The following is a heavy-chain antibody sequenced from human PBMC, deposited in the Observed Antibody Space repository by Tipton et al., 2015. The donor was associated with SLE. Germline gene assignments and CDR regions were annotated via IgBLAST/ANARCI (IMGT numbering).Heavy chain of an antibody. CDR2: IKSKTDGGTT. D-gene: IGHD3-10*01. CDR3: TTDAWAYYYGSDY. V-gene: IGHV3-15*01. Sequence: GSLRLSCAASGFTFSNAWMSWVRQAPGKGLEWVGRIKSKTDGGTTDYAAPVKGRFTISRDDSKNTLYLQMNSLKTEDTAVYYCTTDAWAYYYGSDYWGQGTLVTVSS. J-gene: IGHJ4*02. CDR1: GFTFSNAW.